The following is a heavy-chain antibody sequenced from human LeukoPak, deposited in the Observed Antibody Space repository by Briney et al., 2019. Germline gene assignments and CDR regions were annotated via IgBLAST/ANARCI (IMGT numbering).Heavy chain of an antibody. CDR1: QFTFNGSW. J-gene: IGHJ4*02. CDR3: AIWTSGNY. V-gene: IGHV3-7*01. D-gene: IGHD1-1*01. CDR2: MDPTGSQK. Sequence: PGGSLRLSCADPQFTFNGSWMNWVRQAPGKGLEWVANMDPTGSQKRYVDSVKGRFTISKDNPGASLYFDMHSLRAEDTAIYYCAIWTSGNYWGQGTLVTVSS.